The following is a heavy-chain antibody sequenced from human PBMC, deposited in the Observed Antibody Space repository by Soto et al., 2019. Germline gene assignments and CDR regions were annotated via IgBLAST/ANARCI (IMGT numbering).Heavy chain of an antibody. Sequence: SETLSLTCTVSGGSMRNYFWTWIRQPPGKGLEWIGYIHYSGATSFFPSYNPSLRSRVTISEDTSKNQFSLKLLSVTTADTAVYFCAAGEASSRNLAPYYLDFWGQGTLVTVSS. CDR3: AAGEASSRNLAPYYLDF. D-gene: IGHD6-13*01. V-gene: IGHV4-59*01. J-gene: IGHJ4*02. CDR2: IHYSGAT. CDR1: GGSMRNYF.